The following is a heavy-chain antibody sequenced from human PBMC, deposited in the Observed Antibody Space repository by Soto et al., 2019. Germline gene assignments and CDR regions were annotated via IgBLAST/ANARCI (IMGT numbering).Heavy chain of an antibody. V-gene: IGHV3-23*01. CDR2: ISGTGGSK. D-gene: IGHD5-12*01. Sequence: GGSLRLSCAASGFSFSSYAMSWVRQAPGKGLEWVSAISGTGGSKYYTDSVKGRFTVSRDNSKNTLFLQINTLRAEDTAVYYCAKAISYGYDSAFYYMHVWGKGTTVTVSS. J-gene: IGHJ6*03. CDR1: GFSFSSYA. CDR3: AKAISYGYDSAFYYMHV.